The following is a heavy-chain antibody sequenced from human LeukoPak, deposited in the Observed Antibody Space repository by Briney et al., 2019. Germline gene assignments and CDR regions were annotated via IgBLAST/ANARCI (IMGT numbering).Heavy chain of an antibody. J-gene: IGHJ4*02. CDR3: ARDSVAGPDY. Sequence: SETLSLTCTVSGGSVSSGSYYWRWIRQPAGKGLEWIGYIYYSGSTNYNPSLKSRVTISVDTSKNQFSLKLSSVTAADTAVYYCARDSVAGPDYWGQGTLVTVSS. CDR2: IYYSGST. D-gene: IGHD6-19*01. CDR1: GGSVSSGSYY. V-gene: IGHV4-61*01.